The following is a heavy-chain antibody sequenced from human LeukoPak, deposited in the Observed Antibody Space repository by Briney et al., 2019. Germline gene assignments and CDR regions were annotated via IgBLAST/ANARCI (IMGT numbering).Heavy chain of an antibody. J-gene: IGHJ4*02. CDR3: ARWGSGWYYFDY. CDR2: INHSGST. V-gene: IGHV4-34*01. D-gene: IGHD6-19*01. CDR1: GGSFSGYY. Sequence: SETLSLTCAVYGGSFSGYYWSWIRQPPGKGLEWIGEINHSGSTNYNPSLKSRVTISVDTSKNQFSLKLSSVTAADTAVYYCARWGSGWYYFDYWGQGTLVTVSS.